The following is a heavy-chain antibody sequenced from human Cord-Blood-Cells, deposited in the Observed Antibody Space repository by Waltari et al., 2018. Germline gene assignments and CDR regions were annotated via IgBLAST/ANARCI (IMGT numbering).Heavy chain of an antibody. CDR1: GFSLSLRGMC. CDR3: ARIVRYSSSYYYYGMDV. D-gene: IGHD6-6*01. J-gene: IGHJ6*02. CDR2: IDWDDDK. Sequence: QVTLRESGPALVKPTQTLTLTCTFPGFSLSLRGMCVSWTGQPPGKALEWLALIDWDDDKYYSTSLKTRLTISKDTSKNQVVLTMTNMDPVDTATYYCARIVRYSSSYYYYGMDVWGQGTTVTVSS. V-gene: IGHV2-70*01.